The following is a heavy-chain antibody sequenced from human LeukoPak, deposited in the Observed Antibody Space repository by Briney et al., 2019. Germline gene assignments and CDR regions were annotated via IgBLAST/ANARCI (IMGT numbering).Heavy chain of an antibody. V-gene: IGHV1-24*01. CDR1: GYTLTELS. CDR2: FDPEDGET. CDR3: ARYPGRIAVAGQKEVDY. D-gene: IGHD6-19*01. Sequence: ASVKVSCKVSGYTLTELSMHWVRQAPGKGLEWMGGFDPEDGETIYAQKFQGRVTITADKSTSTAYMELSSLRSEDTAVYYCARYPGRIAVAGQKEVDYWGQGTLVTVSS. J-gene: IGHJ4*02.